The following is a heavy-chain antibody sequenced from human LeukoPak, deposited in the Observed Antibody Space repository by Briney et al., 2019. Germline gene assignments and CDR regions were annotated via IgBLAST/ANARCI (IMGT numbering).Heavy chain of an antibody. J-gene: IGHJ3*02. CDR3: AREGVYDSRGLDI. CDR2: IVPIFGTA. Sequence: SVKVSCKASGGTFSSYAISWVRQAPGQGLEWMGGIVPIFGTANYAQKFQGRVTITADKSTSTAYMELSSLRSEDMAVYYCAREGVYDSRGLDIWGQGTMVTVSS. CDR1: GGTFSSYA. V-gene: IGHV1-69*06. D-gene: IGHD3-22*01.